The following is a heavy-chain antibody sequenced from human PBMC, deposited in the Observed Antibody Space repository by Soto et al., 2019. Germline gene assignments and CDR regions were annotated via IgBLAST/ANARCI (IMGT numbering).Heavy chain of an antibody. CDR1: GFTFSNYA. Sequence: EVQLLESGGDLVQPGGSLRLSCAASGFTFSNYAMSWVRQAPGKGLEWVSLIRRSGGPKNYADSVKGRFTVSRDNAKNMIFLQKNSVRAEDTAVYYGMTDFRGCYDGTDDWGQGTLVTVSS. D-gene: IGHD2-15*01. V-gene: IGHV3-23*01. CDR3: MTDFRGCYDGTDD. J-gene: IGHJ4*02. CDR2: IRRSGGPK.